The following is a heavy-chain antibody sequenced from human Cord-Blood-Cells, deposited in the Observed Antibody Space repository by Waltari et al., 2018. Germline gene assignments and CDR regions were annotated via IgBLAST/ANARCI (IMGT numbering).Heavy chain of an antibody. J-gene: IGHJ4*02. V-gene: IGHV5-51*01. CDR2: IYPGDSDT. D-gene: IGHD3-10*01. CDR1: GYSFTSYW. CDR3: ARPYGSGSYYSPFDY. Sequence: EVQLVQSGAEVKKPGESLKISCKGSGYSFTSYWLGWVLQMPGKGLEWMGIIYPGDSDTRYSPSFQGQVTISADKSISTAYLQWSSLKASDTAMYYCARPYGSGSYYSPFDYWGQGTLVTVSS.